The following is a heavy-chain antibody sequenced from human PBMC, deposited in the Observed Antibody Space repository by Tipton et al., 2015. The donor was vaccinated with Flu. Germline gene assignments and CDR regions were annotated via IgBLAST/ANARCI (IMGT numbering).Heavy chain of an antibody. J-gene: IGHJ4*02. CDR2: IYYSGRN. Sequence: TLSLTCTVSSGSIRSTNYFCAWIRQPPGKGLEWIASIYYSGRNYYNPSLKSRVTISVDTSKSQFSLKLRSVTAADTAVYYCARLSYYDADLKHYYFDSWGQGTLVTVSS. CDR1: SGSIRSTNYF. CDR3: ARLSYYDADLKHYYFDS. D-gene: IGHD3-3*01. V-gene: IGHV4-39*01.